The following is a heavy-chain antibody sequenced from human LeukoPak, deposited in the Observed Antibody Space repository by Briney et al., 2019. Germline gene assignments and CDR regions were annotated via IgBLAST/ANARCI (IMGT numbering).Heavy chain of an antibody. CDR2: ISTSGSTK. D-gene: IGHD6-13*01. CDR3: ARDPVAAPGTNYYHYYMDV. Sequence: GGSLRLSRAASGFTFSDYYMSWIRQAPGKGLEWVSYISTSGSTKYYADSVKGRFTISRDNAKNSLYLQMNSLRAEDTAVYYCARDPVAAPGTNYYHYYMDVWGKGTTVTVSS. CDR1: GFTFSDYY. V-gene: IGHV3-11*04. J-gene: IGHJ6*03.